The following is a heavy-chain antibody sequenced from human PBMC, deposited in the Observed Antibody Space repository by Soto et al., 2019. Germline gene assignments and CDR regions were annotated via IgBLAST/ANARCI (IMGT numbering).Heavy chain of an antibody. CDR3: AKWDGDGDH. Sequence: EVQLLESGGDLIQPGGSLRLSCAASGYTFSSNSFTWVRQAPGKGLEYVSGISIGGDKTWHADSVKGRFTVSRDNSKNTVYLQMNSLRVDDTAVYYCAKWDGDGDHWGQGTLVTVSS. CDR2: ISIGGDKT. V-gene: IGHV3-23*01. J-gene: IGHJ5*02. D-gene: IGHD1-26*01. CDR1: GYTFSSNS.